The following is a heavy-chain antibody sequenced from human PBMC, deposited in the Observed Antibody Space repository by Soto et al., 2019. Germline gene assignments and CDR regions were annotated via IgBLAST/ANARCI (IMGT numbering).Heavy chain of an antibody. Sequence: PGGSLRLSCAASGFTFSSYGMHWVRQAPGKELEWMEVKSYDGSNKYNADSVKSRFTISRDNSKNALYLQMNSLRAEDTAVYYCAKDQVFGMDVWGQGTTVTVSS. CDR1: GFTFSSYG. CDR2: KSYDGSNK. V-gene: IGHV3-30*18. CDR3: AKDQVFGMDV. D-gene: IGHD3-10*01. J-gene: IGHJ6*02.